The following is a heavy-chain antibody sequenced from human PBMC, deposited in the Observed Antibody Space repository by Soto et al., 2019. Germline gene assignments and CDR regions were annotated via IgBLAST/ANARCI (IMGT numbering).Heavy chain of an antibody. CDR1: GGSISTYY. CDR3: ARTHEAFPYAFDI. CDR2: IYNRGST. J-gene: IGHJ3*02. D-gene: IGHD3-3*02. Sequence: PSETLSLTCTVSGGSISTYYWSWIRQPPGNRPQWIGYIYNRGSTDYNPSLKSRVTISADTSKNQLSLKLSSVTAADTAMYYCARTHEAFPYAFDIWGQGTMVTVSS. V-gene: IGHV4-4*09.